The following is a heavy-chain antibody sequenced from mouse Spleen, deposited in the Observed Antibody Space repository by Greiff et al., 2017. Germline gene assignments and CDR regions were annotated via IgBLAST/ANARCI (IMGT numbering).Heavy chain of an antibody. V-gene: IGHV3-6*01. CDR2: ISYDGSN. D-gene: IGHD2-14*01. J-gene: IGHJ2*01. CDR3: AREVPPWN. Sequence: EVKLMESGPGLVKPSQSLSLTCSVTGYSITSGYYWNWIRQFPGNKLEWMGYISYDGSNNYNPSLKNRISITRDTSKNQFFLKLNSVTTEDTATYYCAREVPPWNWGQGTTLTVSS. CDR1: GYSITSGYY.